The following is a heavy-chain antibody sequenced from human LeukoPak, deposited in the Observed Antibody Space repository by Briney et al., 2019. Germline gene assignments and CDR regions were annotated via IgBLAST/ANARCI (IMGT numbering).Heavy chain of an antibody. J-gene: IGHJ4*02. D-gene: IGHD6-13*01. CDR2: INHSGST. V-gene: IGHV4-34*01. Sequence: SETLSLTCAVYGGLFSGYYWSWIRQPPGKGLEWIGEINHSGSTNYNPSLKSRVTISVDTSKNQFSLKLSSVTAADTAVYYCARGIAAAGMKWGQGTLVTVSS. CDR1: GGLFSGYY. CDR3: ARGIAAAGMK.